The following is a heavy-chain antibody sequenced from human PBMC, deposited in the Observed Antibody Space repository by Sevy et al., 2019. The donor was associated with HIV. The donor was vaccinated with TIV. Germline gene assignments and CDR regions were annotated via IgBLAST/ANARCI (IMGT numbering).Heavy chain of an antibody. V-gene: IGHV3-9*01. Sequence: GGSLRLSCAASGFTFDDYAMHWVRQAPGKGLEWVSGISCNSGSIGYADSVKGRFTISRDNAKNSLYLQMNSLRAEDKALYYCAKARPPLLRYFEWLRGGMDVWGQGTTVTVSS. J-gene: IGHJ6*02. CDR3: AKARPPLLRYFEWLRGGMDV. CDR1: GFTFDDYA. D-gene: IGHD3-9*01. CDR2: ISCNSGSI.